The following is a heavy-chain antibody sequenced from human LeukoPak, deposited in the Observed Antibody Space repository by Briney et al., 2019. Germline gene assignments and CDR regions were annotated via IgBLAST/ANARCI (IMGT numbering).Heavy chain of an antibody. Sequence: GGSLRLSCAASGFTFTDHYMDWVRQAPGKGLEWVANIKQDGSEKYYVDSVKGRFTISRDNAKNSLYLQMNSLRAEDTAVYYCASSYYDFWSGYSYYFDYWGQGTLVTVSS. J-gene: IGHJ4*02. D-gene: IGHD3-3*01. CDR3: ASSYYDFWSGYSYYFDY. CDR2: IKQDGSEK. CDR1: GFTFTDHY. V-gene: IGHV3-7*01.